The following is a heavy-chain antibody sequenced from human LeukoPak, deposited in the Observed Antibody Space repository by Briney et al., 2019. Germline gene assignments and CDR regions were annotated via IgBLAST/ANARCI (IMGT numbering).Heavy chain of an antibody. J-gene: IGHJ4*02. CDR3: AREFAEYYYDSSGYYSANLDY. D-gene: IGHD3-22*01. CDR1: GYTFTGYY. Sequence: ASVKDSCKASGYTFTGYYMHWVRQAPGQGLEWMGLINPNSCCKHYAQRFQGRVTMNRDTSISTAYMELSRLRSDYTAVYYCAREFAEYYYDSSGYYSANLDYWGQGTLVTVSS. V-gene: IGHV1-2*02. CDR2: INPNSCCK.